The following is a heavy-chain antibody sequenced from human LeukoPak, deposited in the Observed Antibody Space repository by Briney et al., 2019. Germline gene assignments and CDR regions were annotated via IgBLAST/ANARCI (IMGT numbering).Heavy chain of an antibody. CDR1: GYTFTCYY. Sequence: ASVKVSCKASGYTFTCYYMHWVRQAPGQGLEWLGWINPNSGGTNYAQKFQCRVTMTRYTSISTAYMELSRLRSDDTAVYYCASVVVVTMAFDIWGQGTMVTVSS. J-gene: IGHJ3*02. CDR2: INPNSGGT. V-gene: IGHV1-2*02. CDR3: ASVVVVTMAFDI. D-gene: IGHD2-15*01.